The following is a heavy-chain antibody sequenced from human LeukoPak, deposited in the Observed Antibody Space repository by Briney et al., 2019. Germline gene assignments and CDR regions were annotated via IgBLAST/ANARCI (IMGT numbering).Heavy chain of an antibody. D-gene: IGHD2-8*02. CDR3: ARTSRTGEPEYFQH. Sequence: PSETLSLTCTVSGASISTYYWSWIRQPPGKGLEWIGYLFFGGSTNYNPSLKSRVTISSDTSKNQLSLKLTSVTAADTAVYYCARTSRTGEPEYFQHWGQGTLVTVSS. CDR1: GASISTYY. CDR2: LFFGGST. V-gene: IGHV4-59*01. J-gene: IGHJ1*01.